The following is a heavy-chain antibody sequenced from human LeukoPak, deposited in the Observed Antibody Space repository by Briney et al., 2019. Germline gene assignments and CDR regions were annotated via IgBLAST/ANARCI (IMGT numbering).Heavy chain of an antibody. CDR2: IYYSGST. CDR1: GGSISSYY. V-gene: IGHV4-59*01. D-gene: IGHD3-3*01. CDR3: ARSITIFGANWFDP. Sequence: SETLSLTCTVSGGSISSYYWSWIRQPPGKGLEWIGYIYYSGSTNYNPSLKSRVTISVDTSKNQFSLKLSSVTAEDTAVYYCARSITIFGANWFDPWGQGTLVTVSS. J-gene: IGHJ5*02.